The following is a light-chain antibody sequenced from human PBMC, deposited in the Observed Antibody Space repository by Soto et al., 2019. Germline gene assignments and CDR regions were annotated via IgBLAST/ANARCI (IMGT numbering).Light chain of an antibody. J-gene: IGLJ1*01. V-gene: IGLV2-11*01. CDR3: SSYAASGTYV. CDR2: EVS. CDR1: SSDVGGYIF. Sequence: QSALTQPHSVSGSPGQSVTISCTGTSSDVGGYIFVSWYQQRPGKAPKLMIYEVSGRPSGVSNRFSGSKSGNTASLTISGLQAEDEADYYCSSYAASGTYVFAAGTKLTVL.